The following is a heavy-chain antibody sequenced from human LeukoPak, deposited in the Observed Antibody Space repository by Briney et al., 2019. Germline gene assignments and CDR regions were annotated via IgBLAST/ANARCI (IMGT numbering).Heavy chain of an antibody. CDR3: ATDRGWRTSGYYLYYFEY. D-gene: IGHD3-3*01. V-gene: IGHV3-7*01. CDR1: GFTFSSYW. Sequence: GGSLRLSCAASGFTFSSYWMSWVRQAPGKGLEWVANIKQDGSEKYYVDSVRGRYTISRDNTKNSLYLQMSSLRAEDTAVYYCATDRGWRTSGYYLYYFEYWGQGTLVTFSS. J-gene: IGHJ4*02. CDR2: IKQDGSEK.